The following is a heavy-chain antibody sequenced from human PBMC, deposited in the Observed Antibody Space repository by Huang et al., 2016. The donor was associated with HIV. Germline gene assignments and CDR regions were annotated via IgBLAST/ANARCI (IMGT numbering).Heavy chain of an antibody. J-gene: IGHJ4*02. V-gene: IGHV1-69*13. CDR2: IIPICGTA. D-gene: IGHD3-22*01. CDR1: GGTFSSYA. Sequence: QVQLVQSGAEVKKPGSSVKVSCKASGGTFSSYAISWVRQAPGQGLAWMGGIIPICGTANYAQKVQGRVTITADESTSTAYMELSSLRSEDTAVYYCARARGYYDSSVSYYFDYWGQGTLVTVSS. CDR3: ARARGYYDSSVSYYFDY.